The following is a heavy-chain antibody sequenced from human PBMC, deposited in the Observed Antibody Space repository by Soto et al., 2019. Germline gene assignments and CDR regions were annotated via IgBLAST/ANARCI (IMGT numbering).Heavy chain of an antibody. CDR2: IWYDGSNK. CDR3: ARGSTRGYSYGYRLDY. Sequence: GGSLRLSCAASGFTFSSYGMHWVRQAPGKGLEWVAVIWYDGSNKYYADSVKGRFTISRDNSKNTLYLQMNSLRAEDTAVYYCARGSTRGYSYGYRLDYWGQGTLVTVSS. D-gene: IGHD5-18*01. J-gene: IGHJ4*02. CDR1: GFTFSSYG. V-gene: IGHV3-33*01.